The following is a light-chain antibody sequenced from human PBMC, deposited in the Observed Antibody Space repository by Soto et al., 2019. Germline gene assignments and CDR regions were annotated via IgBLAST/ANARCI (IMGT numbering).Light chain of an antibody. V-gene: IGKV1-5*03. CDR3: QHYNSYSEA. CDR2: NAS. CDR1: QTISSW. J-gene: IGKJ1*01. Sequence: DVQMTQSPSTLSGSVGDRVTITFRASQTISSWLSWYQPNQGKAPKLLIYNASTLKSGVPSRFSGSGSGTEFTLTIRSPQHDDFATYYCQHYNSYSEAFGQGTKVDIK.